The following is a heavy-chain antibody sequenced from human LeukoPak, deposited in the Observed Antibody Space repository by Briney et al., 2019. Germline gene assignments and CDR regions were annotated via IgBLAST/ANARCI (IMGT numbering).Heavy chain of an antibody. J-gene: IGHJ4*02. CDR3: ASGTSWAGTDY. CDR1: GGSISSSSYY. CDR2: IYYSGST. D-gene: IGHD6-19*01. Sequence: SETLSLTCTVSGGSISSSSYYWGWIRQPPGKGLEWIGSIYYSGSTYYNPSLKSRVTISVDTSKNQFSLKLSSVTAADTAVYYCASGTSWAGTDYWGQGTLVTVSS. V-gene: IGHV4-39*07.